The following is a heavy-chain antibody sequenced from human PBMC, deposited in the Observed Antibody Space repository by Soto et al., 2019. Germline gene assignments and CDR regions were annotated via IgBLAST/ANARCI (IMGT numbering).Heavy chain of an antibody. V-gene: IGHV1-69*08. J-gene: IGHJ1*01. D-gene: IGHD2-21*02. CDR3: ATEYQPLLFH. CDR2: IIPILGIA. Sequence: QVQLVQSGAEVKKPGSSVKVSCKASGGTFSSYTISWVRQAPGQGLEWMGRIIPILGIANYAQKFQGRVTITPDTSTRTAYMELSSLSSEDTAVYYWATEYQPLLFHGGQGTLVTVSS. CDR1: GGTFSSYT.